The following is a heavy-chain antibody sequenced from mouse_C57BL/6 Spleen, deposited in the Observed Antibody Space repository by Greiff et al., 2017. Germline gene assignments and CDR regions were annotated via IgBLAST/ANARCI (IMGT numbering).Heavy chain of an antibody. Sequence: EVQLQQSGPELVKPGASVKISCKASGYTFTDYYMNWVKQSHGKSLEWIGDINPNNGGTSYNQKFKGKATLTVDKSSSTAYMELRSLTSEDSAVYYCARQEGLRRYYFDYWGQGTSLTVSS. CDR2: INPNNGGT. D-gene: IGHD2-4*01. V-gene: IGHV1-26*01. CDR3: ARQEGLRRYYFDY. J-gene: IGHJ2*02. CDR1: GYTFTDYY.